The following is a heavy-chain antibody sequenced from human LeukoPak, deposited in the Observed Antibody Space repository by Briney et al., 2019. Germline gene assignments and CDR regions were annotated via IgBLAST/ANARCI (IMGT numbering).Heavy chain of an antibody. J-gene: IGHJ4*02. V-gene: IGHV4-59*01. D-gene: IGHD6-19*01. CDR1: GGSISSYY. Sequence: KPSETLSLTCTVSGGSISSYYWTWIRQPPGEGLEWIAYIYDSGSANYNPSLKSRVTISVDTSKNQFSLKLSSVTAADTAVYYCARDRWLGYWGQGTLVTVSS. CDR3: ARDRWLGY. CDR2: IYDSGSA.